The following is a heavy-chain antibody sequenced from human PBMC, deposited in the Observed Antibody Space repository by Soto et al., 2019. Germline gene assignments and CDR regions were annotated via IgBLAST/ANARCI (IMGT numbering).Heavy chain of an antibody. CDR3: APLSGVADLDY. Sequence: EVQLVESGGGLVKPGGSLRLSCAASGFTFSPYSMHWFRQAPGKGLEWVSSISTSSSYIYYADSVKGRFTISRDNAKNSLYLQMNSLRAEDTAVYDCAPLSGVADLDYWGQGTLVTVSS. CDR1: GFTFSPYS. CDR2: ISTSSSYI. J-gene: IGHJ4*02. D-gene: IGHD6-19*01. V-gene: IGHV3-21*01.